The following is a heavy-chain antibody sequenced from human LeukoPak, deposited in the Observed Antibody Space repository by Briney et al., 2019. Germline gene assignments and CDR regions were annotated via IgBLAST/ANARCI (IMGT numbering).Heavy chain of an antibody. CDR2: IIPIFGTA. V-gene: IGHV1-69*05. D-gene: IGHD1-26*01. Sequence: SVKVSCKASGGTFSSYAISWVRQAPGQGLEWMGGIIPIFGTANYAQKFQGRVTITTDESTSTAYMELSSLRSEDTAVYYCARDYPPNSCRYSVRYNWFDPWGQGTLVTVSS. J-gene: IGHJ5*02. CDR3: ARDYPPNSCRYSVRYNWFDP. CDR1: GGTFSSYA.